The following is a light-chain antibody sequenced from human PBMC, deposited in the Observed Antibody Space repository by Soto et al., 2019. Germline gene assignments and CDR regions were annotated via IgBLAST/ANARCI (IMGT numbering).Light chain of an antibody. J-gene: IGKJ4*01. CDR3: QQYENSVPLT. CDR2: GSS. V-gene: IGKV3-20*01. CDR1: QSVDSRY. Sequence: EIVLTQYPGTLSLSPGERATLSCRASQSVDSRYFAWYQQKLGQAPRLLIYGSSNRATGIPDRFSGSGSGTDFTLTISRLEPEDFAVHHSQQYENSVPLTFGGGTKVEI.